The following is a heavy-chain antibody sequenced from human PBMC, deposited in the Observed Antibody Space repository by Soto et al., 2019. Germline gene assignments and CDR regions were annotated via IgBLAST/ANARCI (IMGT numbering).Heavy chain of an antibody. Sequence: SVKVSCKASGGTFSSYAISWVRQAPGQGLEWMGGIIPIFGTANYAQKFRGRVTITADESTSTAYMELSSLRSGDTAVYYCARGRASRPYYYYYGMDVWGQGTTVTVSS. CDR3: ARGRASRPYYYYYGMDV. CDR1: GGTFSSYA. V-gene: IGHV1-69*13. J-gene: IGHJ6*02. CDR2: IIPIFGTA.